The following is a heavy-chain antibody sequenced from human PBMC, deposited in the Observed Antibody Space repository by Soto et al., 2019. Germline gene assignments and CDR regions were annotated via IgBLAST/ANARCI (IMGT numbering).Heavy chain of an antibody. D-gene: IGHD3-3*01. J-gene: IGHJ6*02. Sequence: PGGSLILSCAASGFTFSSYSMNWVRQAPGKGLEWVSYISSSSSTIYYADSVKGRFTISRDNAKNSLYLQMNSLRDEDTAVYYCARPLGAFWSDTYGMDVWGQGTTITVSS. V-gene: IGHV3-48*02. CDR3: ARPLGAFWSDTYGMDV. CDR2: ISSSSSTI. CDR1: GFTFSSYS.